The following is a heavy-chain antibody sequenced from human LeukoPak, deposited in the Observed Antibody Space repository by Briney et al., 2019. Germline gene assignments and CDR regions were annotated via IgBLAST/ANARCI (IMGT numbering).Heavy chain of an antibody. CDR3: ARVRANCSSTSCYRAAFGY. Sequence: GGSLRLSCAASGLTFSSYSMNWVRQAPGKGLEWVSSISSSSSYIYYADSVKGRFTISRDNAKNSLYLQMNSLRAEDTAVYYCARVRANCSSTSCYRAAFGYWGQGTLVTVSS. J-gene: IGHJ4*02. D-gene: IGHD2-2*02. CDR1: GLTFSSYS. V-gene: IGHV3-21*01. CDR2: ISSSSSYI.